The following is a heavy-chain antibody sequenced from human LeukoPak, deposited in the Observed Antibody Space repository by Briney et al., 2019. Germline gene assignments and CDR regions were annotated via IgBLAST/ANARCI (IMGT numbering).Heavy chain of an antibody. CDR1: GGSISSYY. V-gene: IGHV4-4*07. D-gene: IGHD3-16*01. J-gene: IGHJ6*02. CDR3: ARDVKYAYYYYAMDV. CDR2: LYTSGST. Sequence: SETLSLTCTVSGGSISSYYWSWIRQPAGKGLEWIGRLYTSGSTNYHPSPKSRVAMSVDPSMNQFSLKLSSVTAADTAVYYCARDVKYAYYYYAMDVWGQGTTVTVSS.